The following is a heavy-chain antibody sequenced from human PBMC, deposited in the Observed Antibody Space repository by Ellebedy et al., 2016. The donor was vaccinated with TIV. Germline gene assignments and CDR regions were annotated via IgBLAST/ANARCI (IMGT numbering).Heavy chain of an antibody. CDR1: GFTFSSYA. CDR2: ISGSGGST. Sequence: GESLKISCAASGFTFSSYAMSWVRQAPGKGLEWVSAISGSGGSTYYADSVKGRFTISRDNSKNTLYLQMNSLRAEDTAVYYCAKDSRGRRIAAAGTFYWGQGTLVTVSS. J-gene: IGHJ4*02. CDR3: AKDSRGRRIAAAGTFY. V-gene: IGHV3-23*01. D-gene: IGHD6-13*01.